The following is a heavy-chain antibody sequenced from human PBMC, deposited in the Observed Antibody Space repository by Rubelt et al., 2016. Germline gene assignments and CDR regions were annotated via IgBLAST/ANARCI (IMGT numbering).Heavy chain of an antibody. CDR3: ARSTAHSDFDY. J-gene: IGHJ4*02. CDR1: GGSISSYY. D-gene: IGHD2-8*02. V-gene: IGHV4-59*01. Sequence: QLQESGPGLVKPSETLSLSCTVSGGSISSYYWSWVRQPPGKGLDWIGYIYFTGTTNYNPSLKSRVAMSVDTSENQVTLKLSSVTAADTAVYYCARSTAHSDFDYWGQGTLVTVSS. CDR2: IYFTGTT.